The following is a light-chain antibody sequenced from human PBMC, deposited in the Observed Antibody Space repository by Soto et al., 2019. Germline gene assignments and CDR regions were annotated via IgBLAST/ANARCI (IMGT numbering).Light chain of an antibody. CDR3: SSFTTTSTRV. CDR1: SSHMGSDRF. V-gene: IGLV2-14*01. CDR2: EVT. J-gene: IGLJ1*01. Sequence: QSVLTQPASVSGTPGQSITVSCTGSSSHMGSDRFISWYQHHTADFPKLIIYEVTNRPAGVSNRFSCSKSGNTASLTFSGRQAEDAADYCCSSFTTTSTRVFGTGTKVTVL.